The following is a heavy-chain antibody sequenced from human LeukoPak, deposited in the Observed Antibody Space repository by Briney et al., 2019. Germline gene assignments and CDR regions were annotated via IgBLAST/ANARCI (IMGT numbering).Heavy chain of an antibody. D-gene: IGHD6-19*01. J-gene: IGHJ4*02. Sequence: PGGSLRLSCAASGVTFSSYARNWLREPPGKGVEGLSAISGSGGSTYYADSVKGRFTISRDNSKNTLYLQMNSLRAEDTAVYYCAKVIAVAGYYFDYWGQGTLVTVSS. V-gene: IGHV3-23*01. CDR2: ISGSGGST. CDR3: AKVIAVAGYYFDY. CDR1: GVTFSSYA.